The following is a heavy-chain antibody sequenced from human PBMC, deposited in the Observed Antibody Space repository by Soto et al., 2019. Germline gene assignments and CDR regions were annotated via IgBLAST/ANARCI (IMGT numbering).Heavy chain of an antibody. CDR3: ARVPSP. Sequence: PSETLSLTCAVSGGSFSGYSWSWIRQPPGKGLEWIGYIYHSGSTYYNPSLKSRVTISVDRSKNQFSLKLSSVTAADTAVYYCARVPSPWGQGTLVNAPQ. CDR2: IYHSGST. V-gene: IGHV4-30-2*01. J-gene: IGHJ5*02. CDR1: GGSFSGYS.